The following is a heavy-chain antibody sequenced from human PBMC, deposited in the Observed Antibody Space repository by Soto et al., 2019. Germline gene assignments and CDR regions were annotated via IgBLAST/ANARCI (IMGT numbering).Heavy chain of an antibody. CDR2: ISGSGGST. CDR1: VFTFISYA. CDR3: AKGSAPPPDY. Sequence: GGSLRLSCASSVFTFISYAMSWVRQAPGKGLEWVSAISGSGGSTYYADSVKGRFTISRDNSKNTPYLQMNSLRAEDTAVYYCAKGSAPPPDYWGQGTVVTVSS. D-gene: IGHD6-6*01. J-gene: IGHJ4*02. V-gene: IGHV3-23*01.